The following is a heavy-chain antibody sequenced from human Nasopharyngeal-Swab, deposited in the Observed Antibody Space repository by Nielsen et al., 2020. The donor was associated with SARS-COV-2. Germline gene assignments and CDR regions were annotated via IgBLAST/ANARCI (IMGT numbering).Heavy chain of an antibody. J-gene: IGHJ4*02. CDR2: IYYSGST. V-gene: IGHV4-59*01. CDR1: GDFINSYY. D-gene: IGHD3-3*01. Sequence: SETLSLTCTVSGDFINSYYWSWIRQPPRRGLEWIGYIYYSGSTNYNPSLKSRVTISLDTSKNQFSLKLSSVTAADSAVYYCARDGPGDFWSGYYDYWGQGTLVTVSS. CDR3: ARDGPGDFWSGYYDY.